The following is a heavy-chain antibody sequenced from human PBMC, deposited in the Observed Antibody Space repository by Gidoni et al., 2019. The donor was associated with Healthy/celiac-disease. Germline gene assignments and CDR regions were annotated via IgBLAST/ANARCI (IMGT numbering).Heavy chain of an antibody. Sequence: QVQLQQWGAGLLKPSETLSLTCAVYGGSFSGYYWSWIRQPPGKGLEWIGEINHSGSTNYNPSLKSRVTISVDTSKNQFSLKLSSVTAADTAVYYCASGGSIAARWTPGLYYFDYWGQGTLVTVSS. J-gene: IGHJ4*02. V-gene: IGHV4-34*01. CDR3: ASGGSIAARWTPGLYYFDY. CDR1: GGSFSGYY. D-gene: IGHD6-6*01. CDR2: INHSGST.